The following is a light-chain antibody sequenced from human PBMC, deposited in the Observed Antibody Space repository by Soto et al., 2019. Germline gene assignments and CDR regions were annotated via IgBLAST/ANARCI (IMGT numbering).Light chain of an antibody. CDR1: QRVAKF. CDR3: QQRTNWPLT. J-gene: IGKJ4*01. Sequence: EIVLTQSPDTLSLSPGERATLSCRASQRVAKFLAWYQQKGGQPPRLLIFDASTRATGVPGRLNGSGSGTAFTLTISSLEPEDFAVYYCQQRTNWPLTFGGGTKVEVK. CDR2: DAS. V-gene: IGKV3-11*01.